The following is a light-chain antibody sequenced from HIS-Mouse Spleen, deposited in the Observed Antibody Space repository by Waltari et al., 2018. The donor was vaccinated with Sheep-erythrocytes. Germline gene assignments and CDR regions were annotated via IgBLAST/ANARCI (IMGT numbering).Light chain of an antibody. J-gene: IGLJ3*02. Sequence: QAVLTQSSSLSASPGASASLTCTLRSGINVGTSRIYWYQQKPGSPPQYLLRYKSDSDKQQGSGVPSRFSGSKDASANAGILLISGLQSEDEADYYCMIWHSSAWVFGGGTKLTVL. V-gene: IGLV5-45*03. CDR3: MIWHSSAWV. CDR1: SGINVGTSR. CDR2: YKSDSDK.